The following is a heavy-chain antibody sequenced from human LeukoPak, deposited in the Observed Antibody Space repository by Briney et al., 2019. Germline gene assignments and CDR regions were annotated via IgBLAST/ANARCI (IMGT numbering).Heavy chain of an antibody. CDR1: GFNFSGYW. V-gene: IGHV3-74*01. CDR3: ASPLAADY. CDR2: INTDGSTT. Sequence: PGGSLRLSCAASGFNFSGYWMHWVRQTPGNGLVWVSRINTDGSTTSYADSVKGRFSISRDNAKNTLYLQMNSLRAEDTAVYYCASPLAADYWGQGTLVTVS. J-gene: IGHJ4*02. D-gene: IGHD6-13*01.